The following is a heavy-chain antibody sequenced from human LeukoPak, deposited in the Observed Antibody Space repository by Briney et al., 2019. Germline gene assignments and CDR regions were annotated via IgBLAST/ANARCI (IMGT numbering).Heavy chain of an antibody. V-gene: IGHV3-53*01. CDR2: IYSGGST. Sequence: PGGSLRLSCAASGFTVSSNYMSWVRQAPGQGLEWVSVIYSGGSTYYADSVKGRFTISRDNSKTPLSLHMTGLGAEDPAVYYCPKVGSDVLGYFDSSSYYFDYWGHGTLVTVSS. J-gene: IGHJ4*01. CDR3: PKVGSDVLGYFDSSSYYFDY. CDR1: GFTVSSNY. D-gene: IGHD3-9*01.